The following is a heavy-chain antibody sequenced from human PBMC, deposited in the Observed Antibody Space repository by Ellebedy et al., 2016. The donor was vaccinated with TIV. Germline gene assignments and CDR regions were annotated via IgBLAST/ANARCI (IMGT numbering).Heavy chain of an antibody. V-gene: IGHV1-3*01. CDR2: INAGNGNT. CDR1: GYTFPNYG. D-gene: IGHD6-19*01. J-gene: IGHJ4*02. Sequence: ASVKVSCKASGYTFPNYGISWVRQAPGQGLEWMGWINAGNGNTKYSQKFQGRVTITRDTSASIAYMELSSLRSEDTAVYYCARREWLGYYDYWGQGTLVTVSS. CDR3: ARREWLGYYDY.